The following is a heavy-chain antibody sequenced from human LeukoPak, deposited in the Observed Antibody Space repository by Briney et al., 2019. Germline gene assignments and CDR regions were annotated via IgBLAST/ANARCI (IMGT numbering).Heavy chain of an antibody. CDR3: ARGNSSRGYSYGPSTYGMDV. J-gene: IGHJ6*02. D-gene: IGHD5-18*01. Sequence: PSETLSLTCTVSGGSISSGDYYWSWICQPPGKGLEWIGYIYYSGSTYYNPSLKSRVTISVDTSKNQFSLKLSSVTAADTAVYYCARGNSSRGYSYGPSTYGMDVWGQGTTVTVSS. CDR2: IYYSGST. V-gene: IGHV4-30-4*01. CDR1: GGSISSGDYY.